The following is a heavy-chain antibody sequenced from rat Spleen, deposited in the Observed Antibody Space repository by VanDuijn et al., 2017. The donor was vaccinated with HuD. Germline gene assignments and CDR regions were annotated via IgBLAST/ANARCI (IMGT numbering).Heavy chain of an antibody. V-gene: IGHV5-62*01. J-gene: IGHJ4*01. CDR2: ISGNNVT. D-gene: IGHD1-2*01. Sequence: VQLVESGGGLVQPGKSLKLSCSASGFTFSNYGMHWIRQAPGKGLNWVAYISGNNVTVYADAVRGRFTISRDNAKNILYLQLDSLKSEDTATYYCARWGYSRPLDVMDAWGQGTSVTVSS. CDR1: GFTFSNYG. CDR3: ARWGYSRPLDVMDA.